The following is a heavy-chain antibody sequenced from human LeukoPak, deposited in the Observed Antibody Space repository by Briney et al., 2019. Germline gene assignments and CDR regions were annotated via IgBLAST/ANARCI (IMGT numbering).Heavy chain of an antibody. J-gene: IGHJ4*02. CDR3: AIIAAAVPY. V-gene: IGHV3-9*01. CDR2: ISWNSGSI. CDR1: GFTFDDYA. D-gene: IGHD6-13*01. Sequence: GGSLRLSCAASGFTFDDYAMHWVRQAPGKGLEWVSGISWNSGSIGYADSVRGRFTISRDNAKNSLYLQMNSLRAEDTALYYCAIIAAAVPYWGQGTLVTVSS.